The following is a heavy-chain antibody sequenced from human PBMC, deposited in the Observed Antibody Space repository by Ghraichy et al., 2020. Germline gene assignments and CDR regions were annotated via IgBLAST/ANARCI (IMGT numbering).Heavy chain of an antibody. Sequence: SETLSLTCAVSGGSLSGYYWSWIRQPPGKGLEWIGYIHYTGTTKYDPSLQSRVTLLVDMSKNQFSLWLRSMTAADTAKYYCARLRAMTPTHHFYHSLDVWGLGTTVTVSS. V-gene: IGHV4-59*01. CDR3: ARLRAMTPTHHFYHSLDV. CDR1: GGSLSGYY. J-gene: IGHJ6*02. CDR2: IHYTGTT.